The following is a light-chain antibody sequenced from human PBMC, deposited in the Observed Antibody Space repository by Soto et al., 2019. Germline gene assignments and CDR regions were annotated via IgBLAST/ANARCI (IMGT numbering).Light chain of an antibody. CDR1: QSISNC. V-gene: IGKV1-5*03. CDR2: KAS. J-gene: IGKJ1*01. CDR3: QQLNSYPRT. Sequence: IQMTQSPSTLSASIGDRVTITCRASQSISNCLAWYQQKPGKAPKLLIYKASILERGGPSRFSGSGSGTELTLTISSLQPDDFATYYCQQLNSYPRTFGQGTKVDIK.